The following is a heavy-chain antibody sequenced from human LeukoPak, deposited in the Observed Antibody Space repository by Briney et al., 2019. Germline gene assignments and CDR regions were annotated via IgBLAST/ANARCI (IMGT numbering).Heavy chain of an antibody. J-gene: IGHJ4*02. CDR3: ARRAANSPFDY. V-gene: IGHV5-51*01. CDR1: GYNFATYW. D-gene: IGHD2-21*01. CDR2: VYPADSDT. Sequence: PGESLKISCKGSGYNFATYWIGWVRQMPGKGLEWMGFVYPADSDTRYSPSFQGQVTISADRSISTAYLQWSSLKASDTAMYYCARRAANSPFDYWGQGALVTVSS.